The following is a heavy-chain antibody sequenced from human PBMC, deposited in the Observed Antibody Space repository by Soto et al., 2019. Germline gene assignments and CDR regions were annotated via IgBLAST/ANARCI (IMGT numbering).Heavy chain of an antibody. Sequence: SVKVSCKASGGTFSSYAISWVRQAPGQGLEWMGGIIPIFGTANYAQKFQGRVTITADESTSTAYMELSSLRSEDTAVYYCARAGLDCSGGSCYLNWFDPWGQGTLVTVSS. D-gene: IGHD2-15*01. V-gene: IGHV1-69*13. CDR3: ARAGLDCSGGSCYLNWFDP. CDR2: IIPIFGTA. CDR1: GGTFSSYA. J-gene: IGHJ5*02.